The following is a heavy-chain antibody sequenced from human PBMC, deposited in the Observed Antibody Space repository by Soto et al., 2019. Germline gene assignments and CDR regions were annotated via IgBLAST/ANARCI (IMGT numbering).Heavy chain of an antibody. D-gene: IGHD6-19*01. CDR1: AGSFSHYY. V-gene: IGHV4-34*01. CDR3: ERGGSSDWQVALDI. CDR2: IKHCGSS. J-gene: IGHJ3*02. Sequence: QVQQQPWGAGLLKPSETLSLTCAVYAGSFSHYYWNWIRQSPGKGRERIGKIKHCGSSNYNPSLRRQGPISIYRAKYQFSLRLHFGSPAAKDVYYCERGGSSDWQVALDIWGQGTMVTVSS.